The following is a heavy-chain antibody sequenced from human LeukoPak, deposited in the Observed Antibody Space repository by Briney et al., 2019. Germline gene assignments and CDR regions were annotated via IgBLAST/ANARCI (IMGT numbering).Heavy chain of an antibody. CDR1: GYSFSKYW. CDR3: VSLFRHWSGGGVDQ. J-gene: IGHJ4*02. CDR2: IYPSDSDT. V-gene: IGHV5-51*01. D-gene: IGHD1-1*01. Sequence: HGESLKISCKASGYSFSKYWIGWVRQMPGKGLEWMGIIYPSDSDTRYGPSSQGQVTISADTSISTAYLQWSSLQASDTAMYYCVSLFRHWSGGGVDQWGQGTLVAVSS.